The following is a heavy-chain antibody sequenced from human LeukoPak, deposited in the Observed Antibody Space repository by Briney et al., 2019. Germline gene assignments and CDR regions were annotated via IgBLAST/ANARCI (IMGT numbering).Heavy chain of an antibody. D-gene: IGHD6-13*01. CDR1: GFTFDDYA. CDR3: AKDSTAAAGGVFDY. J-gene: IGHJ4*02. CDR2: ISWNSGSI. Sequence: PGRSLRLSCAASGFTFDDYAMHWVRQAPGKGLERVSGISWNSGSIGYADSVKGRFTISRDNAKNSLYLQMNSLRAEDMALYYCAKDSTAAAGGVFDYWGQGTLVTVSS. V-gene: IGHV3-9*03.